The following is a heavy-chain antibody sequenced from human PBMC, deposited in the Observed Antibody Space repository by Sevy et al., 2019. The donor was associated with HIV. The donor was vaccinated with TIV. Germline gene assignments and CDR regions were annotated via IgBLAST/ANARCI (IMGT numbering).Heavy chain of an antibody. Sequence: GGSLRLSCAASGFTFSGSAMHWVRQASGKGLEWVGRIRSKANTYATAYAASVKGRFTISRDDSKNTAYLQMNSLKTEDTAVYYCTSGRLQYYFDYWGQGTLVTVSS. CDR1: GFTFSGSA. CDR2: IRSKANTYAT. D-gene: IGHD4-4*01. CDR3: TSGRLQYYFDY. V-gene: IGHV3-73*01. J-gene: IGHJ4*02.